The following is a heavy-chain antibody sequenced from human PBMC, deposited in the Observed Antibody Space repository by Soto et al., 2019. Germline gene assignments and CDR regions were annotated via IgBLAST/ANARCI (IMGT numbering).Heavy chain of an antibody. CDR3: ARSSGGNFGIIIEGTNWFAP. J-gene: IGHJ5*02. CDR2: INPHGGST. V-gene: IGHV1-46*01. D-gene: IGHD1-26*01. Sequence: GASVKVSCKAPRDTFTSYYINWVRQAPGQGVEWMGVINPHGGSTAYAQKFKGRVTLTRETSASTVYMEVSSLTCEDTAMYYCARSSGGNFGIIIEGTNWFAPWGQGTLVTVSS. CDR1: RDTFTSYY.